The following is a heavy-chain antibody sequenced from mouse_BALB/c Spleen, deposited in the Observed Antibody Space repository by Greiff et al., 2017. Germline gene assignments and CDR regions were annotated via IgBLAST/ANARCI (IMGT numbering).Heavy chain of an antibody. D-gene: IGHD1-1*01. Sequence: EVKLMESGPDLVKPGASVKISCKASGYSFTGYYMHWVKQSHGKSLEWIGRVNPNNGGTSYNQKFKGKAILTVDKSSSTAYMELLSLTSEDSAVYYCASPSTVVARGFAYWGQGTLVTVSA. J-gene: IGHJ3*01. CDR1: GYSFTGYY. CDR2: VNPNNGGT. V-gene: IGHV1-26*01. CDR3: ASPSTVVARGFAY.